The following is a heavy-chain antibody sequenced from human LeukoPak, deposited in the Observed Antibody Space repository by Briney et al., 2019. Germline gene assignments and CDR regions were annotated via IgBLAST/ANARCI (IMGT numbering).Heavy chain of an antibody. J-gene: IGHJ4*02. CDR2: INHSGST. CDR1: GGSFSGYY. V-gene: IGHV4-34*01. Sequence: SETLSLTCAVYGGSFSGYYWSWIRQPPGKGLEWIGEINHSGSTNYNPSLKSRVTISVDTSKNQFSLKLSSVTAADTALYYCARHLKRYCSSTSCSFDYWGQGTLVTVSS. CDR3: ARHLKRYCSSTSCSFDY. D-gene: IGHD2-2*01.